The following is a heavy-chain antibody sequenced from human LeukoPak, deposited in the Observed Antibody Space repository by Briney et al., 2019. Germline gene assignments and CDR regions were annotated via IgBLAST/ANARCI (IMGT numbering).Heavy chain of an antibody. V-gene: IGHV4-34*01. CDR1: GGSFSGYY. CDR2: INHSGST. Sequence: SETLSLTCAVYGGSFSGYYWSWIRQPPGKGLEWIGEINHSGSTNYNPSLKSRVTISVGTSKNQFSLKLSSVTAADTAVYYCARDNSGSYYHRGGFDYWGQGTLVTVSS. D-gene: IGHD1-26*01. J-gene: IGHJ4*02. CDR3: ARDNSGSYYHRGGFDY.